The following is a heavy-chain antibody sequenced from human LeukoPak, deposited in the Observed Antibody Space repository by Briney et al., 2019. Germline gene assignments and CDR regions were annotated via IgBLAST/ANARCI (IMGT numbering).Heavy chain of an antibody. CDR3: ARSCSSSWFYFDY. CDR1: GFTFSSYE. V-gene: IGHV3-48*03. CDR2: ISSCGSTI. D-gene: IGHD6-13*01. Sequence: GGSLRLSCAASGFTFSSYEMNWVRQAPGKGLEWVSYISSCGSTIYYADSVKGRFTISRDNAKNSLYLQMNSLRAEDTAVYYCARSCSSSWFYFDYWGQGTLVTVSS. J-gene: IGHJ4*02.